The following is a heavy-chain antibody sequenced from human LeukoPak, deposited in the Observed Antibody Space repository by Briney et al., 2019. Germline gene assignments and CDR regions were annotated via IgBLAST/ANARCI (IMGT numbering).Heavy chain of an antibody. J-gene: IGHJ6*03. D-gene: IGHD3-9*01. Sequence: ASVNVSCKASGYTFTSYGISWVRQAPGQGLEWMGWISAYNGNTNYAQKLQGRVTMTTDTSTSTAYMELRSLRSDDTAVYYCARRYYDILTGYSRAGYYYYMDVWGKGTTVTVSS. CDR2: ISAYNGNT. CDR1: GYTFTSYG. V-gene: IGHV1-18*01. CDR3: ARRYYDILTGYSRAGYYYYMDV.